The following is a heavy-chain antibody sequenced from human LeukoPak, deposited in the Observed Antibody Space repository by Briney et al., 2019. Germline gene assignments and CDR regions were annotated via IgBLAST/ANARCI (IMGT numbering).Heavy chain of an antibody. D-gene: IGHD1-26*01. V-gene: IGHV4-59*01. CDR1: GGSISSYY. CDR2: IYYSGST. Sequence: SETLSLTCTVSGGSISSYYWSWIRQPPGKGLEWIGYIYYSGSTNYNPSLKSRVTISVDTSKNQFSLKLSSVTAADTAVYYCARGAWELLVGWFDPWGQGTLVTVSS. CDR3: ARGAWELLVGWFDP. J-gene: IGHJ5*02.